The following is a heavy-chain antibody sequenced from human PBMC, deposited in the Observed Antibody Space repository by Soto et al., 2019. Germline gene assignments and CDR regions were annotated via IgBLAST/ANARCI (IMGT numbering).Heavy chain of an antibody. V-gene: IGHV3-30*18. CDR3: AKEDCSSRSCNPKYYFDS. Sequence: QVQLVESGGGVVQPGRSLRLSCAASGLTFSSFGMHWVRQAPGKGLEWVAVVSDAGTTTYYADSVKGRFTISRDNWKNTMYLQMDSLRPEDAGVYFCAKEDCSSRSCNPKYYFDSWCLGTLVTVSS. CDR1: GLTFSSFG. J-gene: IGHJ4*02. D-gene: IGHD2-2*01. CDR2: VSDAGTTT.